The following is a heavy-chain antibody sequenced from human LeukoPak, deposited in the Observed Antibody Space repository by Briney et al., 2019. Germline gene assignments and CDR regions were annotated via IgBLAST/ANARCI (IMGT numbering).Heavy chain of an antibody. J-gene: IGHJ4*02. CDR1: GYTFTSHF. V-gene: IGHV1-46*01. D-gene: IGHD3-10*01. Sequence: GASVKVSCKASGYTFTSHFMHWVRQAPGQGLEWMGIINPSGGNTNYAQRFQGRVTITADESTSTAYMELSSLRSEDTAVYYCARSVITMVRGVIILDYWGQGTLVTVSS. CDR3: ARSVITMVRGVIILDY. CDR2: INPSGGNT.